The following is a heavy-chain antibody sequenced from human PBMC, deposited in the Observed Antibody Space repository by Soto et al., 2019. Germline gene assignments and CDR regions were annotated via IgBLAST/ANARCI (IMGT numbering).Heavy chain of an antibody. D-gene: IGHD3-22*01. V-gene: IGHV1-69*12. CDR3: ASSPPYYYDSSGYFSGMDV. CDR2: IIPIFGTA. J-gene: IGHJ6*02. CDR1: GGTFSSYA. Sequence: QVQLVQSGAEVKKPGSSVKVSCKASGGTFSSYAISWVRQAPGQGLEWMGGIIPIFGTANYAQKFQGRVTITADESTSIAYMELSSLRSEDTAVYYCASSPPYYYDSSGYFSGMDVWGQGTTVTVSS.